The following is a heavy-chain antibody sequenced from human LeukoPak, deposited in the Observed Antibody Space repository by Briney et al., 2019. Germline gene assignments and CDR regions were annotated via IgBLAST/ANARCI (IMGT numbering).Heavy chain of an antibody. D-gene: IGHD6-19*01. CDR2: IYYSGST. J-gene: IGHJ5*02. Sequence: PSETLSLTCTVSGGSISSSSYYWGWIRQPPGTGLEWLGSIYYSGSTYYNPSLKSRVTISVDTSKNQFSLKLSSVTAADTAVYYCARQAEQWLVLGWFDPWGQGTLVTVSS. CDR3: ARQAEQWLVLGWFDP. V-gene: IGHV4-39*01. CDR1: GGSISSSSYY.